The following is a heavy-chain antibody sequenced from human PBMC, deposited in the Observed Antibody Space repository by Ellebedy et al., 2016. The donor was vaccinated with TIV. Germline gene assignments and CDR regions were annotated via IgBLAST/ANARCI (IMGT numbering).Heavy chain of an antibody. CDR1: GYTFTTYG. CDR2: IIPIFGTA. D-gene: IGHD2-15*01. CDR3: ASNFIGYCSGGSCYSGAYYYYYGMDV. Sequence: SVKVSXXASGYTFTTYGITWVRQAPGQGLEWMGGIIPIFGTANYAQKFQGRVTITADKSTSTAYMDLSSLRSEETAVYYCASNFIGYCSGGSCYSGAYYYYYGMDVWGQGNTVTVSS. J-gene: IGHJ6*02. V-gene: IGHV1-69*06.